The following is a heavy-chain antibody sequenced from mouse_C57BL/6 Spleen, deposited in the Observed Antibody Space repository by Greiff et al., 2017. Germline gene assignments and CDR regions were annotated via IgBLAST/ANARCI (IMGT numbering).Heavy chain of an antibody. CDR3: ARGGYYGSSPFDY. V-gene: IGHV1-82*01. D-gene: IGHD1-1*01. CDR2: IYPGDGDT. J-gene: IGHJ2*01. Sequence: VQLQQSGPELVKPGASVKISCKASGYAFSSSWMNWVKQRPGKGLEWIGRIYPGDGDTNYNGKFKGKATLTADKSSSTAYMQLSSLTSEDSAVYVCARGGYYGSSPFDYWGQGTTLTVSS. CDR1: GYAFSSSW.